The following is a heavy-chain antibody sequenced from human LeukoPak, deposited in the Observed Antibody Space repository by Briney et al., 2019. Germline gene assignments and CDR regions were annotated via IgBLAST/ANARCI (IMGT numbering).Heavy chain of an antibody. Sequence: SVKVSCKASGGTFSSYAISWVRQAPGQGLEWMGGIIPIFGTANYAQKFQGRVTITADESTGTAYMELSSLRSEDTAVYYCARFLGPHYYYYGMDVWGQGTTVTVSS. CDR1: GGTFSSYA. CDR3: ARFLGPHYYYYGMDV. V-gene: IGHV1-69*13. J-gene: IGHJ6*02. CDR2: IIPIFGTA. D-gene: IGHD3/OR15-3a*01.